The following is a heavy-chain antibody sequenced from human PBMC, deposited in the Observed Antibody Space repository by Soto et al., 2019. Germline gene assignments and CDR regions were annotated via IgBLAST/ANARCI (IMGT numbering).Heavy chain of an antibody. CDR2: INHSGST. Sequence: QVQLQQWGAGLLKPSETLSLTCAVYGGSFSGYSWTWIRQPPGTGLEWIGEINHSGSTDYNPSLKGRVTISVDTSKNPFSLKLTSVTAPDTAVYYCARDKITGLFDYWGQGALVTVSS. V-gene: IGHV4-34*01. CDR3: ARDKITGLFDY. J-gene: IGHJ4*02. CDR1: GGSFSGYS. D-gene: IGHD2-8*02.